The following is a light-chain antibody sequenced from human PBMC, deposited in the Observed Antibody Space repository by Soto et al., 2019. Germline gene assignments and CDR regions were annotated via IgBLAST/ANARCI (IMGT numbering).Light chain of an antibody. V-gene: IGKV3-20*01. J-gene: IGKJ1*01. CDR1: QNIHTN. CDR2: GAS. Sequence: EIVMTQSPATLSVSPGERATLSCRAGQNIHTNLAWYQQKPGQAPRLLIYGASNRAAGIPDRFSGSGSGTDYTLPISTLEPEDFAVYYCQQYGSSGPFGQVTKVDIK. CDR3: QQYGSSGP.